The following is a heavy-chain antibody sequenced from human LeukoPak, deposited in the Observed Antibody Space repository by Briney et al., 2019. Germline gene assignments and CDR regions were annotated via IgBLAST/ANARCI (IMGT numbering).Heavy chain of an antibody. V-gene: IGHV1-8*01. CDR1: GYTFTSYD. Sequence: GASVKVSCKASGYTFTSYDINWVRQATGQGLEWMGWMNPNSGNTGYAQKFQGRVTMTRNTSISTAYMELSSLRSEDTAVYYCARDGARLDIAVAINWFDPWGQGTLVTVSS. D-gene: IGHD6-19*01. CDR3: ARDGARLDIAVAINWFDP. CDR2: MNPNSGNT. J-gene: IGHJ5*02.